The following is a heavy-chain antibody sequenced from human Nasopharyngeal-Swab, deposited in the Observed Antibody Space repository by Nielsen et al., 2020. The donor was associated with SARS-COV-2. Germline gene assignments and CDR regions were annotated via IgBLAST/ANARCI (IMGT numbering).Heavy chain of an antibody. J-gene: IGHJ6*02. CDR3: AKFSSSTSYYYFGMNV. Sequence: GGSLRLSCAASGFTFSTYAMSWVRQAPGEGLEWVSTITGSGGDTYYADSVKGRFTISRDNSKYTLYLQMNSLRAEDTAVYYCAKFSSSTSYYYFGMNVWGQGTTVTVSS. V-gene: IGHV3-23*01. CDR2: ITGSGGDT. CDR1: GFTFSTYA. D-gene: IGHD6-6*01.